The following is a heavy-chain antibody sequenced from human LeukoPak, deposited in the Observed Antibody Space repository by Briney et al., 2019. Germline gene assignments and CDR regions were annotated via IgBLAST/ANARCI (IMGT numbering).Heavy chain of an antibody. Sequence: GGSLRLSCAASGFTFSSYGMHWVRQAPGKGLEWVAFIRYDGSNKYYADSVKGRFTISSQNSKNTLYLQMHSLRAEDTAVYYCAKDTGSGYDYFSYYFDYWGQGTLVTVSS. CDR3: AKDTGSGYDYFSYYFDY. J-gene: IGHJ4*02. CDR1: GFTFSSYG. CDR2: IRYDGSNK. V-gene: IGHV3-30*02. D-gene: IGHD5-12*01.